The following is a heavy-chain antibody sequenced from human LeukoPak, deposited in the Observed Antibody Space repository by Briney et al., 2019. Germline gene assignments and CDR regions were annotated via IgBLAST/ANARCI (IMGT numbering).Heavy chain of an antibody. J-gene: IGHJ4*02. CDR3: ARGDIVVVVAATVFDY. Sequence: PGGSLRLSCAASGFTFSDYYLSWIRQAPGKGLEWVSYISSSGSTIYYAHSVRRRFTISRDNAKISLYLQMNSLRAEDTAVYYCARGDIVVVVAATVFDYWGQGTLVTVSS. CDR2: ISSSGSTI. D-gene: IGHD2-15*01. V-gene: IGHV3-11*01. CDR1: GFTFSDYY.